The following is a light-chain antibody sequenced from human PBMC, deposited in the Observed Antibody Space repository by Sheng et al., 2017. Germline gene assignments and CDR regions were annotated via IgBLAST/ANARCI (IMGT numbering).Light chain of an antibody. J-gene: IGKJ1*01. Sequence: KVLTQSPATVSVSPGERVTLSCRASQSVDKNLAWYQQKPGQTPRLLIYGASTRATGISPRFSGSGSGTEFTLTIANLQSEDFAVYYCQQYSAWPPWTFGQGTRVDIK. CDR2: GAS. CDR3: QQYSAWPPWT. V-gene: IGKV3-15*01. CDR1: QSVDKN.